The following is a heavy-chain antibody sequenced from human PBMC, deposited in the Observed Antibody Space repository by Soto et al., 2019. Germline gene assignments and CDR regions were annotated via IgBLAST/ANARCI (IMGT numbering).Heavy chain of an antibody. V-gene: IGHV1-8*01. CDR3: ARGHDGIAAAGTDY. J-gene: IGHJ4*02. Sequence: GAAVXVSCKPSGYTLTSYDINWVRQATGQGLEWMGWMNPNSGNTGYAQKFQGRVTMTRNTSISTAYMELSSLRSEDTAVYYCARGHDGIAAAGTDYWGQGTLVTVSS. D-gene: IGHD6-13*01. CDR2: MNPNSGNT. CDR1: GYTLTSYD.